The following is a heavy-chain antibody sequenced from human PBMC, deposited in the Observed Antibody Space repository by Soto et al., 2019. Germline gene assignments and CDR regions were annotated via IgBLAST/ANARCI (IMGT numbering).Heavy chain of an antibody. D-gene: IGHD2-2*01. CDR3: ARDAVVVPADNTYYFDY. J-gene: IGHJ4*02. CDR2: IYYSGST. Sequence: SETLSLSCTVSGGSISSGGYYWSWIRQHPGKGLEWIGYIYYSGSTYYNPSLKSRVTISVDTSKNQFSLKLSSVTAADTAVYYCARDAVVVPADNTYYFDYWGQGTLVTVSS. CDR1: GGSISSGGYY. V-gene: IGHV4-31*03.